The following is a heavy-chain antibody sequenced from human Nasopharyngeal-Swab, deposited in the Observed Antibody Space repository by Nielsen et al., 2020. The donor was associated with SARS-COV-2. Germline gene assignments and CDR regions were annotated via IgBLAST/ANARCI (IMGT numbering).Heavy chain of an antibody. CDR2: IYYSGST. CDR1: GGSISSSSYY. V-gene: IGHV4-39*07. Sequence: SETLSLTSTVSGGSISSSSYYWGWIRQPPGKGLEWIGSIYYSGSTYYNPSLKSRVTISVDTSKNQFSLKLSSVTAADTAVYYCARGGYYGSGSYQNWGQGTLVTVSS. CDR3: ARGGYYGSGSYQN. J-gene: IGHJ4*02. D-gene: IGHD3-10*01.